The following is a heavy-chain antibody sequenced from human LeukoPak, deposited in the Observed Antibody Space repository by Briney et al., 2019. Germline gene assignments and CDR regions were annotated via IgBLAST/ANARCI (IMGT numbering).Heavy chain of an antibody. CDR3: ARDAYYYDSSGLHNWFDP. CDR1: GFTFSSYA. CDR2: ISYDGSNK. J-gene: IGHJ5*02. D-gene: IGHD3-22*01. Sequence: GGSLRLSCAASGFTFSSYAMHWVRQAPGKGLEWVAVISYDGSNKYYADSVKGRFTISRDNSKNTLYLQMNSLRAEDTAVYYCARDAYYYDSSGLHNWFDPWGRGTLVTVSS. V-gene: IGHV3-30*04.